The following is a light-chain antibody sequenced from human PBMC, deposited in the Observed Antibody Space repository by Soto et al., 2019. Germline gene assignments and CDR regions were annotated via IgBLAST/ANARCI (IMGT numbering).Light chain of an antibody. CDR1: QSVSSNN. CDR2: GAS. V-gene: IGKV3-20*01. Sequence: EIVLTQSPGTLSLSPGERATLSCRASQSVSSNNLAWYQHKRGQAPRLLMFGASNRATDIPDRFSGSGSGTDFTLTSTRLEPEDFAVYYCQQYGASPRTFGQGTKVEIK. CDR3: QQYGASPRT. J-gene: IGKJ1*01.